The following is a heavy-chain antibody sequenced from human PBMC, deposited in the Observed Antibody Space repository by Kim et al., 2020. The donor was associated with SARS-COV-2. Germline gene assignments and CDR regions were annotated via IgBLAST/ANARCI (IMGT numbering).Heavy chain of an antibody. CDR1: GFFVSNTY. CDR3: TRLGPVTANYYYVMDV. J-gene: IGHJ6*02. Sequence: GGSLRLSCAASGFFVSNTYLSWVRQAPGKGLEWVSVIYTGATTYYADSGMGRFTISRDNSRNTVYLQMKSLRAADTAVYYCTRLGPVTANYYYVMDVWG. CDR2: IYTGATT. D-gene: IGHD2-21*02. V-gene: IGHV3-53*01.